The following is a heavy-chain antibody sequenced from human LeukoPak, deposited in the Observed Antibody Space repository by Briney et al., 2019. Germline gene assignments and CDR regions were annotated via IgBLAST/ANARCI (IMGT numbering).Heavy chain of an antibody. Sequence: GGSLRLSCAASGFTFSSYAMNWVRQAPGKGLEWVSSISTSGIYIYYAESVKGRFTISRDSAQNSVYLQMNSLRAEDTGLYFCARERNPDGLDVWGQGTTVTVSS. V-gene: IGHV3-21*01. CDR3: ARERNPDGLDV. CDR2: ISTSGIYI. D-gene: IGHD1-14*01. J-gene: IGHJ6*02. CDR1: GFTFSSYA.